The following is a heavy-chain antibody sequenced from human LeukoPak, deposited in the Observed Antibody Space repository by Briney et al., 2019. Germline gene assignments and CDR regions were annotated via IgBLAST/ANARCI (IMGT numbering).Heavy chain of an antibody. CDR1: GFTFDDYG. CDR3: ARARSGTYYYYYMDV. CDR2: INWNGGST. V-gene: IGHV3-20*04. J-gene: IGHJ6*03. D-gene: IGHD6-13*01. Sequence: PGGSLRLSCAASGFTFDDYGMSWVRQAPGKGLEWVSGINWNGGSTGYADSVKGRFTISRDNAKNSLYLQMNSLRAEDTALYYCARARSGTYYYYYMDVWGKGTTVTVSS.